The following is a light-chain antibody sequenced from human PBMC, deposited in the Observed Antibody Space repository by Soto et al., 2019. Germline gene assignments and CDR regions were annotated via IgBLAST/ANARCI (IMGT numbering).Light chain of an antibody. V-gene: IGKV1-39*01. Sequence: DIQMTQSPSSLSASVGDRVTISCRASQSISTYLNWYQQKPGKAPRLLIYAASSVQTGVPPRFSGSASGTDFTLTISSLRPEDIATYFCQQSYSAPPWTFGQGTKVDI. CDR1: QSISTY. J-gene: IGKJ1*01. CDR2: AAS. CDR3: QQSYSAPPWT.